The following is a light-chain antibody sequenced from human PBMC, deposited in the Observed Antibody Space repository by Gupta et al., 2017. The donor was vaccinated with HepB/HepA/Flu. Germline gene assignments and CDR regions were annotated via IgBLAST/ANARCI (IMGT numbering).Light chain of an antibody. V-gene: IGLV1-44*01. CDR1: SSNIGSNT. CDR2: SNN. Sequence: QSVLTQPPSASGTPGQRVTISCSGSSSNIGSNTVNWYQQLPGMAPKLLIYSNNQRPSGGPARFSGSKSGTSASLAISGLQAEDEADYYCAAWDDSTNGVVFGGGTRLTVL. J-gene: IGLJ3*02. CDR3: AAWDDSTNGVV.